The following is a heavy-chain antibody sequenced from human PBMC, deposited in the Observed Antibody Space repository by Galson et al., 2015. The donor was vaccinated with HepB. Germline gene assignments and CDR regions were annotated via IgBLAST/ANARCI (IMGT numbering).Heavy chain of an antibody. D-gene: IGHD2-2*01. Sequence: SVKVSCKASGYTFTSYGISWVRQAPGQGLEWMGWISAYNGNTNYAQKLQGRVTMTTDTSTSTAYMELRSLRSDDTAVYYCARASHIVVVPAARGGLGGPEGNYYYYGMDVWGQGTTVTVSS. CDR3: ARASHIVVVPAARGGLGGPEGNYYYYGMDV. CDR2: ISAYNGNT. V-gene: IGHV1-18*01. J-gene: IGHJ6*02. CDR1: GYTFTSYG.